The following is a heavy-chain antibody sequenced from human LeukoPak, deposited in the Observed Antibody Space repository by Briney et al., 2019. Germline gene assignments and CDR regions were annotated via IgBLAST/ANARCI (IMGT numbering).Heavy chain of an antibody. CDR2: IRYDGSNK. CDR1: GFSFSSYV. V-gene: IGHV3-30*02. D-gene: IGHD3-10*01. J-gene: IGHJ4*02. CDR3: ARGSLYTSGTYSPRFDY. Sequence: GGSLRLSCAASGFSFSSYVMHWVRQAPGKGLEWVAFIRYDGSNKHYADSVKGRFTMSRDNSKNTLYLQMNSLRAEDTAVYYCARGSLYTSGTYSPRFDYWGQGTLVTVSS.